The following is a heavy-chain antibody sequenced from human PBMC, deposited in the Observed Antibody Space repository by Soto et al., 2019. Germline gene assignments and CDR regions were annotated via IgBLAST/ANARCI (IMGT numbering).Heavy chain of an antibody. CDR1: GFTFSSYG. CDR2: ISYDGSNK. D-gene: IGHD4-4*01. CDR3: AKDLGSPYSMRKYYYYYYGMDV. J-gene: IGHJ6*02. V-gene: IGHV3-30*18. Sequence: GGSLRLSCAASGFTFSSYGMHWVRQAPGKGLEWLAVISYDGSNKYYADSVKCRFTISRDNSKNTLYLQMNSLRAEDTAVYYCAKDLGSPYSMRKYYYYYYGMDVWGQGTTVTVSS.